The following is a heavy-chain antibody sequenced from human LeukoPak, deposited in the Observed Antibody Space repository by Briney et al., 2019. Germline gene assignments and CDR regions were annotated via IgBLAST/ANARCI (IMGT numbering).Heavy chain of an antibody. CDR3: ARVTNSGWYTDF. CDR2: INPNSGDT. Sequence: ASVKVSCKASGYSFTGYYIQWVRQAPGQGLEWLGRINPNSGDTNYAQNSQGRVTITSDTSVSTVYMELNRLTSDDTAVYYCARVTNSGWYTDFWGQGTLITVSS. J-gene: IGHJ4*02. V-gene: IGHV1-2*06. CDR1: GYSFTGYY. D-gene: IGHD6-19*01.